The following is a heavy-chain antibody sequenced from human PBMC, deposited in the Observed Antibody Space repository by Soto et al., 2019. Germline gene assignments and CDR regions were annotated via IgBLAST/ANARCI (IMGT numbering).Heavy chain of an antibody. D-gene: IGHD3-22*01. CDR1: RFTFTNYG. V-gene: IGHV3-23*01. Sequence: EVHLLESGGGLVQPGGSLRLSCTTSRFTFTNYGMNWVRQAPGKGLEWVAGVSARGRDTSYADSVKGRFIISRDNSKDTLHLQMNSLRAEDTALYYCAKDSHYYDSSGYYHTVDYWGQGTLVTVSS. CDR3: AKDSHYYDSSGYYHTVDY. J-gene: IGHJ4*02. CDR2: VSARGRDT.